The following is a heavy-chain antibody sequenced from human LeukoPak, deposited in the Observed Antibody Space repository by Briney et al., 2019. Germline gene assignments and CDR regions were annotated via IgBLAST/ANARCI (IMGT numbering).Heavy chain of an antibody. CDR3: ARGNIPTDY. V-gene: IGHV4-59*01. CDR2: IYFTGST. J-gene: IGHJ4*02. Sequence: SVTLSLICTVSGGSISSYYWSWIRQPPGKGLEWIGYIYFTGSTSYNPSLKSRVTISVDTSKNQFSLRLSSVTAADTAVYYCARGNIPTDYWGQGTLVTVSS. CDR1: GGSISSYY. D-gene: IGHD2-2*02.